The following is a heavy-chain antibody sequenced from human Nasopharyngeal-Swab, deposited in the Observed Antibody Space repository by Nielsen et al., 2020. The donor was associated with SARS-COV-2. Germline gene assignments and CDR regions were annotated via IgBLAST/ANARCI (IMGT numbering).Heavy chain of an antibody. J-gene: IGHJ6*02. V-gene: IGHV3-21*01. D-gene: IGHD2/OR15-2a*01. Sequence: VRQAPGKGLEWVSSISSSSSYIYYADSVKGRSTISRDNAKNSLYLQMNSLRAEDTAVYYCARDSNGMDVWGQGTTVTVSS. CDR2: ISSSSSYI. CDR3: ARDSNGMDV.